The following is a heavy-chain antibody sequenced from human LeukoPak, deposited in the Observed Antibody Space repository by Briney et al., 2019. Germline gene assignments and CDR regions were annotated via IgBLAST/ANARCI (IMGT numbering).Heavy chain of an antibody. CDR3: ARAIRGSAVDTGDR. D-gene: IGHD3-10*01. CDR1: GFTFSSYW. J-gene: IGHJ4*02. CDR2: IKNDGSEE. V-gene: IGHV3-7*01. Sequence: GGSLRLSCAASGFTFSSYWVRWVRQAPGKGLEGVANIKNDGSEEYYVDSVKGRFTISRDNAKNSLFLQMNSLTVEDTAVYYCARAIRGSAVDTGDRWGQGTLVTVSS.